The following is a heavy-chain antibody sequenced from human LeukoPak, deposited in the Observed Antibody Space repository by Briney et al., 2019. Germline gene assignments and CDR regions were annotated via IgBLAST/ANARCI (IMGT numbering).Heavy chain of an antibody. CDR1: EYIFTNYW. CDR3: ARVGMEGGVLYWYFDL. CDR2: IYPGDSDT. D-gene: IGHD7-27*01. J-gene: IGHJ2*01. V-gene: IGHV5-51*01. Sequence: GESLKISCKSSEYIFTNYWIGWVRQMPGKGLEWMGIIYPGDSDTRYSPSFQGQVTISADKSISTAYPQWSSLKASDSAMYYCARVGMEGGVLYWYFDLWGQGTLVTVSS.